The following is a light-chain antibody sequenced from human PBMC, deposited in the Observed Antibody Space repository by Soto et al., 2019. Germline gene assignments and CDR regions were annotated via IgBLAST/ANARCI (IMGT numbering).Light chain of an antibody. V-gene: IGKV2-28*01. CDR2: LGS. J-gene: IGKJ4*01. CDR3: MQALQTPT. Sequence: DIVMTQSPLSLPVTPGEPASISCRSSQSLLHSDGHNYLDWYVQKPGESPQLLIYLGSTRASGVPDRFRGRGSCTDFTLQINRVEAEDVGVYYCMQALQTPTFGGGTKVEIK. CDR1: QSLLHSDGHNY.